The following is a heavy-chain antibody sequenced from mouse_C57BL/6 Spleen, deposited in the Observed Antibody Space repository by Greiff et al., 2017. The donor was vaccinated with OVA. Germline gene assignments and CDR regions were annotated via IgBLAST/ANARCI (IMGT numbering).Heavy chain of an antibody. D-gene: IGHD1-1*01. Sequence: QVQLQQSGAELVKPGASVKISCKASGYAFSSYWMNWVKQRPGKGLEWIGQIYPGDGDTNYNGKFKGKATLTADKSSSTAYMQLSSLTSEDSAVYFCARFYGSSGYYFDYWGQGTTLTVSS. J-gene: IGHJ2*01. CDR3: ARFYGSSGYYFDY. CDR2: IYPGDGDT. V-gene: IGHV1-80*01. CDR1: GYAFSSYW.